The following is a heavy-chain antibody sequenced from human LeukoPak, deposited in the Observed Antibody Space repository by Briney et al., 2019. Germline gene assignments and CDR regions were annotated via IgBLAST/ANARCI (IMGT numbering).Heavy chain of an antibody. J-gene: IGHJ4*02. Sequence: GESLKISCKGSGYSFTSYWIGWVRQMPGKGLEWMGIIYPDDSDTRYSPSFQGQVTISADKSISTAYLQWSSLKASDTAMYYCAIMGNGGSQHLLIWDYWGQGTLVTVSS. CDR1: GYSFTSYW. D-gene: IGHD2-15*01. V-gene: IGHV5-51*01. CDR3: AIMGNGGSQHLLIWDY. CDR2: IYPDDSDT.